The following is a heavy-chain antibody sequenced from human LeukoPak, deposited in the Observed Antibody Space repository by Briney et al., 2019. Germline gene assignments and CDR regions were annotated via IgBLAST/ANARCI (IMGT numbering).Heavy chain of an antibody. Sequence: GGSLRLSCAASGFTFSSYSMNWVRQAPGKGLEWVSSISSSSSYIYYADSVKGRFTISRDNAKNSLYLQMNSLRAEDTAVYYCARDDYDYVWGSYRLMDVWGQGTTVTVSS. J-gene: IGHJ6*02. CDR1: GFTFSSYS. CDR3: ARDDYDYVWGSYRLMDV. D-gene: IGHD3-16*02. CDR2: ISSSSSYI. V-gene: IGHV3-21*01.